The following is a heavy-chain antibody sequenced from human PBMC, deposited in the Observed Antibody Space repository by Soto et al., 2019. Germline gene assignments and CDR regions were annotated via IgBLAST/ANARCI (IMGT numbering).Heavy chain of an antibody. D-gene: IGHD1-7*01. CDR3: ARTGTTSAYYGMDV. CDR1: GFTFSSYG. CDR2: IWYDGSNK. Sequence: PGGSLRLSCAASGFTFSSYGMHWVRQAPGKGLEWVAVIWYDGSNKYYADSVKGRFTISRDNSKNTLYLQMNSLRAEDTAVYYCARTGTTSAYYGMDVWGQGTTVTVSS. J-gene: IGHJ6*02. V-gene: IGHV3-33*01.